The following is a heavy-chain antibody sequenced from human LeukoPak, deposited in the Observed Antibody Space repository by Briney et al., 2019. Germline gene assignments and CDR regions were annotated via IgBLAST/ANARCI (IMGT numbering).Heavy chain of an antibody. CDR2: IRLDGSYN. J-gene: IGHJ4*02. CDR1: RFTFSSYG. Sequence: GGSLRLSCAASRFTFSSYGMHWVRQAPGKGLEWVAFIRLDGSYNYYADSVKGRFTISRDNAKNSLYLQMNSLRAEDTAVYYCARDQRGSYYGFFDYWGQGTLVTVSS. V-gene: IGHV3-30*02. CDR3: ARDQRGSYYGFFDY. D-gene: IGHD1-26*01.